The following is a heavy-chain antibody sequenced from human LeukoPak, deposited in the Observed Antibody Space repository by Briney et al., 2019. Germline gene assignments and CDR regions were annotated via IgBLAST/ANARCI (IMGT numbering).Heavy chain of an antibody. V-gene: IGHV3-33*01. CDR1: GFTFSSYG. J-gene: IGHJ4*02. CDR3: ARDRAYFDY. CDR2: IWYDGSNK. Sequence: PGGSLRLSCAASGFTFSSYGMHWVRQAPGKGLEWVAVIWYDGSNKYYADSVEGRFTISRDNSKNTLYLQTNSLRAEDTAVYYCARDRAYFDYWGQGTLVTVSS.